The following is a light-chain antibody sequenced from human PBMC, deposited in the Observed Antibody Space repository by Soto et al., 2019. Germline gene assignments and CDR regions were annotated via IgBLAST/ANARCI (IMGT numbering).Light chain of an antibody. Sequence: EVVLTQSPATLSLSPGERATLSCGASQSVGSNFLAWYQQKPGLAPRLLIYAASSRATGIPDRCSGSGSGTDFTLTISRLEPEDSAVDYCHQYGGSSRAFGQGTRVEIK. CDR2: AAS. CDR1: QSVGSNF. J-gene: IGKJ1*01. CDR3: HQYGGSSRA. V-gene: IGKV3D-20*01.